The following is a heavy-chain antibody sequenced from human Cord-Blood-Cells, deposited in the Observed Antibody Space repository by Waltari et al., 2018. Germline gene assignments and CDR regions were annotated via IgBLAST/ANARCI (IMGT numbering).Heavy chain of an antibody. Sequence: QVQLVQSGAEVKTPGASVKVSFKASGHTFTGHYMHWVRTAPGHGLEWMGRINPNSGGTNYAQKFQGRVTMTRDTSISTAYMELSRLRSDDTAVYYCARDPHDYSNYGYYYGMDVWGQGTTVTVSS. CDR1: GHTFTGHY. V-gene: IGHV1-2*06. CDR2: INPNSGGT. CDR3: ARDPHDYSNYGYYYGMDV. J-gene: IGHJ6*02. D-gene: IGHD4-4*01.